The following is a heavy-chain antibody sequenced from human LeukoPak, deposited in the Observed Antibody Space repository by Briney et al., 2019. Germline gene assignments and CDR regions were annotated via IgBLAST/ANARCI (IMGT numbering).Heavy chain of an antibody. D-gene: IGHD4-17*01. CDR2: FYSDGST. V-gene: IGHV3-53*05. CDR1: GFIVSDNY. CDR3: AKDRTGDYAFNL. Sequence: GGSLRLSCVASGFIVSDNYMSWVRQAPGKGLEWVSAFYSDGSTYYVDSVKGRFIISRDDSKNTLYLQMNSLRAEDTAVYYCAKDRTGDYAFNLWGQGTLVTVSS. J-gene: IGHJ5*02.